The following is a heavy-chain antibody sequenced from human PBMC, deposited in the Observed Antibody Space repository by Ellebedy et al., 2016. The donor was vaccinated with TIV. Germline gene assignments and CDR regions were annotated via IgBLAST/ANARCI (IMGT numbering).Heavy chain of an antibody. D-gene: IGHD2-2*01. Sequence: GESLKISCAASGFTFSTYTMNWVRQAPGKGLEWVSSISRVSTSIYYADSVKGRFTISRDNAKNSLYLQMNSLRDEDTAVYYCARVPAAHWYFDLWGRGTLVTVSS. J-gene: IGHJ2*01. CDR1: GFTFSTYT. V-gene: IGHV3-21*01. CDR3: ARVPAAHWYFDL. CDR2: ISRVSTSI.